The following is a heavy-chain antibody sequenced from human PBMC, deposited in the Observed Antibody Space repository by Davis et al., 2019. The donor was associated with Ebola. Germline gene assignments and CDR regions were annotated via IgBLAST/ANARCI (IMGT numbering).Heavy chain of an antibody. Sequence: GGSLRLSCAASGFTFSSYGMHWVRQAPGKGLGWVAVISYDGSNKYYADSVKGRFTISRDNSKNTLYLQMNSLRAEDTAVYYCARTAVTGIGFDSWGQGTLVTVSS. D-gene: IGHD6-19*01. J-gene: IGHJ5*01. V-gene: IGHV3-30*03. CDR2: ISYDGSNK. CDR1: GFTFSSYG. CDR3: ARTAVTGIGFDS.